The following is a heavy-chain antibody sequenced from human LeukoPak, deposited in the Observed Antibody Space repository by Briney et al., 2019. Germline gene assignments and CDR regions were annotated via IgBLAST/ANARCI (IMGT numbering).Heavy chain of an antibody. J-gene: IGHJ3*02. CDR3: ARHGEYEILTGDDPFDI. V-gene: IGHV4-59*08. CDR2: ISDTGRT. Sequence: KSSETLSLTCTVSGGSIRTYYWSWIRQPPGKGLEWIAYISDTGRTNHSPSLRSRVTISVDTSKNQFSLRLTSVTAADTAVYYCARHGEYEILTGDDPFDIWGQGTLVTVSS. CDR1: GGSIRTYY. D-gene: IGHD3-9*01.